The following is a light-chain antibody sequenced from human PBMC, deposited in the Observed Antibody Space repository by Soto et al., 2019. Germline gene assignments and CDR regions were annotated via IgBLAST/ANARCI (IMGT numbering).Light chain of an antibody. V-gene: IGKV1-33*01. Sequence: DIQMTQSPSSLSASVGDRVTITCQASQDITNHLNWYQQKPGKAPKLLIYDASNLETGVPSRFSGTGSGTHFTLTISSLRPEDSATYYCLQGYNAFWTFGQGTKVDIK. CDR1: QDITNH. CDR2: DAS. CDR3: LQGYNAFWT. J-gene: IGKJ1*01.